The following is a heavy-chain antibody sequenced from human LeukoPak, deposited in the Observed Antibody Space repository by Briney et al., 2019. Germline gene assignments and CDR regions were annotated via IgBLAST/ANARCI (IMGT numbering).Heavy chain of an antibody. CDR3: ARGLNYDFWSGYYVEGYFDY. D-gene: IGHD3-3*01. J-gene: IGHJ4*02. CDR2: ISAYNGNT. CDR1: GYTFTSYG. V-gene: IGHV1-18*01. Sequence: VASVKVSCTASGYTFTSYGISWVRQAPGQGLEWMGWISAYNGNTNYAQKLQGRVTMTTDTSTSTAYMELRSLRSDDTAVYYCARGLNYDFWSGYYVEGYFDYWGQGTLVTVSS.